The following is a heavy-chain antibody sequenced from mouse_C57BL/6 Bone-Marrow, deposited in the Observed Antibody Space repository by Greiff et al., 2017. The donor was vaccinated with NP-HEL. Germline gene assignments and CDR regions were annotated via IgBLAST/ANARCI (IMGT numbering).Heavy chain of an antibody. CDR1: GYTFTSYG. J-gene: IGHJ3*01. CDR3: ARDEDYYASSFSWFAY. Sequence: QVQLQQSGAELARPGASVKLSCKASGYTFTSYGISWVKQRTGQGLEWIGEIYPRSGNTYYNEKFKGKATLTADKSSSTAYMELRSLTSEDSAVYFCARDEDYYASSFSWFAYWGQGTLVTVSA. CDR2: IYPRSGNT. V-gene: IGHV1-81*01. D-gene: IGHD1-1*01.